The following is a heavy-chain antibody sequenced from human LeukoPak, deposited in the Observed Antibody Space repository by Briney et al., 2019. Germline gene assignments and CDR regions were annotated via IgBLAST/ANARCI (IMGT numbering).Heavy chain of an antibody. Sequence: ASVKVSCKASGYTFTGYYMHWVRQAPGQGLEWMGWINPNSGGTYYAQKFQGRVTMTRDTSISTAYMELSRLRSDDTAVYYCARVHLDCSSTSCYRVEYFQHWGQGTLVTVSS. CDR3: ARVHLDCSSTSCYRVEYFQH. J-gene: IGHJ1*01. D-gene: IGHD2-2*02. CDR1: GYTFTGYY. V-gene: IGHV1-2*02. CDR2: INPNSGGT.